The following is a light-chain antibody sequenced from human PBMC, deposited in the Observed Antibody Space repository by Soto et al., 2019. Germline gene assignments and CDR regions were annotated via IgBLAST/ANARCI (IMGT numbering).Light chain of an antibody. J-gene: IGLJ2*01. CDR1: SSNIGSNY. CDR3: AAWDDSLSGFVV. V-gene: IGLV1-47*01. Sequence: QSVLTQPPSASGTPGQRVTISCSGSSSNIGSNYVYWYQQLPGTAPKLLIYRNNQRPSGVPDRFSGSKSGTSASLAIIGLRSEDEADYYCAAWDDSLSGFVVFGGGTQLTVL. CDR2: RNN.